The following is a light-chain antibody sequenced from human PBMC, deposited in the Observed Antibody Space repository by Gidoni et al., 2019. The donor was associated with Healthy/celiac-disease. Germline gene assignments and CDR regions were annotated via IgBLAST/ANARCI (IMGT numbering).Light chain of an antibody. V-gene: IGKV3-20*01. CDR1: QSVNSDY. CDR2: GAS. CDR3: QQYGRSPRT. J-gene: IGKJ1*01. Sequence: EIVLTQSPGTLSLSPGEGVTLSCRASQSVNSDYLAWYQKKPGQAPKVLIAGASTRVTGVPYRFSGSGSGTDFTLTISSLEPEDFAVYYCQQYGRSPRTFGQGTRVEIK.